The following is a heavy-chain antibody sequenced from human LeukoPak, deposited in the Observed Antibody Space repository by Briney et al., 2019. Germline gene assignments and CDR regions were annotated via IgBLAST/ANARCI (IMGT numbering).Heavy chain of an antibody. V-gene: IGHV3-33*03. CDR3: VKDHLVRGVMAS. Sequence: GGSLRLSCAASGFMFSSSVMHWVRQAPGKGLEWVALIWHDGTDIYYTESVKGRFTISRDNSKNTLSLQMDSLRTEDTAVYYCVKDHLVRGVMASWGHGTLVTVSS. D-gene: IGHD3-10*01. CDR1: GFMFSSSV. CDR2: IWHDGTDI. J-gene: IGHJ5*01.